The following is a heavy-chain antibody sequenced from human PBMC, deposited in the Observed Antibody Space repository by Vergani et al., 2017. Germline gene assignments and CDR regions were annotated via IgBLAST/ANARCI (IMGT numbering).Heavy chain of an antibody. CDR3: AKVSSDFWSGQGAFDI. CDR2: ISYDGSNK. V-gene: IGHV3-30*18. Sequence: QVQLVESGGGVVQPGRSLRPSCAASGFTFSSYGMHWVRQAPGKGLEWVAVISYDGSNKYYADSVKGRFTISRDNSKNTLYLQMNSLRAEDTAVYYCAKVSSDFWSGQGAFDIWGQGTMVTVSS. D-gene: IGHD3-3*01. CDR1: GFTFSSYG. J-gene: IGHJ3*02.